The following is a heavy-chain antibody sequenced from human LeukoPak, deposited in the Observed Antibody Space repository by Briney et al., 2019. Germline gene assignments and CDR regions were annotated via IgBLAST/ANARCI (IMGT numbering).Heavy chain of an antibody. CDR1: GGTFSSYA. Sequence: GASVKVSCKASGGTFSSYAISWVRQAPGQGLEWMGGIIPIFGTANYAQKFQGRVTITADESTSTAYMELSSLRSEDTAVYYCARLTSGWDAFDIWGQGTMVTVSS. V-gene: IGHV1-69*13. D-gene: IGHD3-10*01. J-gene: IGHJ3*02. CDR2: IIPIFGTA. CDR3: ARLTSGWDAFDI.